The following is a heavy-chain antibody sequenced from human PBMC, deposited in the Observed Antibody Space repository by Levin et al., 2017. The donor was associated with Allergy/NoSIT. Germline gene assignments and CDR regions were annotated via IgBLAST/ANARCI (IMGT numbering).Heavy chain of an antibody. CDR3: ARREEIVVVITPFDY. CDR2: INHSGST. V-gene: IGHV4-34*01. D-gene: IGHD3-22*01. J-gene: IGHJ4*02. Sequence: SETLSLTCAVYGGSFSGYYWSWIRQPPGKGLEWIGEINHSGSTNYNPSLKSRVTISVDTSKNQFSLKLSSVTAADTAVYYCARREEIVVVITPFDYWGQGTLVTVSS. CDR1: GGSFSGYY.